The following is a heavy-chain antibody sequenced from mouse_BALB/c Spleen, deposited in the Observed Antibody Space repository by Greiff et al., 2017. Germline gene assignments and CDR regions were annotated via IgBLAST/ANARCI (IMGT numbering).Heavy chain of an antibody. Sequence: QLQQSGAELVRPGALVKLSCKASGFNIKDYYMHWVKQRPEQGLEWIGWIDPENGNTIYDPKFQGKASITADTSSNTAYLQLSSLTSEDTAVYYCARGGGPYFDVWGAGTTVTVSS. CDR1: GFNIKDYY. J-gene: IGHJ1*01. V-gene: IGHV14-1*02. CDR3: ARGGGPYFDV. CDR2: IDPENGNT.